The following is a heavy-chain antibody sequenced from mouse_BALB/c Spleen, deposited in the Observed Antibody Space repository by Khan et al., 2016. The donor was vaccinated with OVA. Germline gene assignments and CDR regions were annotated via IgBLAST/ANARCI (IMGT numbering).Heavy chain of an antibody. CDR1: GYTFTTYW. CDR3: ERRGLCGVFDY. Sequence: QIQLVQSGAELAKPGASMKMSCKASGYTFTTYWMHWVKQRPGQGLEWIGYIDPTTGYTEYNQKFKDRATFTTDKSSSTAYMQLNNLTTEASAVYSGERRGLCGVFDYWGQGTLVTVSA. D-gene: IGHD1-1*02. J-gene: IGHJ3*01. V-gene: IGHV1-7*01. CDR2: IDPTTGYT.